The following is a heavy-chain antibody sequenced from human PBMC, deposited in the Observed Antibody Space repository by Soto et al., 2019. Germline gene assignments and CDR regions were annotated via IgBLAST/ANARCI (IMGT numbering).Heavy chain of an antibody. D-gene: IGHD5-18*01. J-gene: IGHJ6*02. V-gene: IGHV3-30-3*01. Sequence: QVQLVESGGGVVQPGRSLRLSCAASGFTFSTYAMHWVRQAPGKGLEWLAVISYDGTNKYYADSVRGRFTISRDNSKNTLFVQMNSLRAEDTAVYYCAKDGGGYNYGYVMLDKYYYGMDVWGQGTTVTVSS. CDR3: AKDGGGYNYGYVMLDKYYYGMDV. CDR1: GFTFSTYA. CDR2: ISYDGTNK.